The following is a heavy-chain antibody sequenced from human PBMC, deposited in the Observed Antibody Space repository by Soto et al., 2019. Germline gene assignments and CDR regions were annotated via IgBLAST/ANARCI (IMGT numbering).Heavy chain of an antibody. CDR1: GFTFNTYA. CDR3: AKKSGVGATWYFDY. Sequence: EGSLRLSCTGSGFTFNTYAMTWVRQAPGKGLEWVSALPEIGTNTYYADSVKGRFTISRDNSKNTLFLQINNLRAGDTAVYYCAKKSGVGATWYFDYWGQGTLVTVSS. J-gene: IGHJ4*02. D-gene: IGHD1-26*01. CDR2: LPEIGTNT. V-gene: IGHV3-23*01.